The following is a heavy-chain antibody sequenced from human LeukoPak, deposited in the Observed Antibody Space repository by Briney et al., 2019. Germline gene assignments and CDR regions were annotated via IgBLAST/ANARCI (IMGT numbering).Heavy chain of an antibody. CDR1: GYSISSGYY. V-gene: IGHV4-38-2*01. CDR2: INHSGST. Sequence: SETLSLTCAVSGYSISSGYYWGWIRQPPGKGLEWIGEINHSGSTNYNPSLKSRVTISVDTSKNQFSLRLSSVTAADTAVYYCLLNYDILTGYYTDYWGQGTLVTVSS. CDR3: LLNYDILTGYYTDY. J-gene: IGHJ4*02. D-gene: IGHD3-9*01.